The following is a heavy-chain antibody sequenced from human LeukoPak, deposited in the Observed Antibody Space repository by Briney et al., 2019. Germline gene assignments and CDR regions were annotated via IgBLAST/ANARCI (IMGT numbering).Heavy chain of an antibody. CDR1: GFAFTTYT. CDR3: AKVGCIATSCLSLTLRLNYHFYYMDV. V-gene: IGHV3-23*01. CDR2: ISHTGAST. Sequence: GGSLRLSCADPGFAFTTYTVHLVRQAPGKGLEWVSSISHTGASTYYADSVKGRFTISRDNSDLYLQMSSLRAEDSAIYFCAKVGCIATSCLSLTLRLNYHFYYMDVWGKGTTVTVSS. D-gene: IGHD3-3*01. J-gene: IGHJ6*03.